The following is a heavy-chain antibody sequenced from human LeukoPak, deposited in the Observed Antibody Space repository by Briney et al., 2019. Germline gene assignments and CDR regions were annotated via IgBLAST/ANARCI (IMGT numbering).Heavy chain of an antibody. V-gene: IGHV3-23*01. CDR2: ISGSGGNT. Sequence: GGSLRLSXAASGFTFRTYTMSWVRQTPGKGLEWVSAISGSGGNTYYADSVKGRFTISRDNSKNTLYLQMDSLRADDTAVYYCAKAAFSRTSYFDYWGQGTLVTASS. D-gene: IGHD3-3*02. J-gene: IGHJ4*02. CDR1: GFTFRTYT. CDR3: AKAAFSRTSYFDY.